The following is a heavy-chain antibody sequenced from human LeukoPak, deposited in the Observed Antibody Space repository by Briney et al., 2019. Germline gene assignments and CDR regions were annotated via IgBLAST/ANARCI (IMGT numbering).Heavy chain of an antibody. CDR2: IKQDGSEK. D-gene: IGHD3-3*01. CDR1: GFTFSSYW. Sequence: GGSLRLSCAASGFTFSSYWMGWVRQAPGKGLEWVANIKQDGSEKYYVDSVKGRFTISRDNAKNSLYLQMNSLRAEDTAVYYCAREKKYYDFWSGYYFDYWGQGTLVTVSS. V-gene: IGHV3-7*01. CDR3: AREKKYYDFWSGYYFDY. J-gene: IGHJ4*02.